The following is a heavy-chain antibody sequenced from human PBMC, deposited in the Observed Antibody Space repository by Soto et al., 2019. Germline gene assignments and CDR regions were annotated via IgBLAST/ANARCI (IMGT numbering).Heavy chain of an antibody. CDR3: AAPSRGGILVVVPSHDEFDS. CDR1: GFTFTSPA. CDR2: IDVGSGNT. V-gene: IGHV1-58*01. D-gene: IGHD2-15*01. J-gene: IGHJ3*02. Sequence: ASVKVSCKAPGFTFTSPAVQWVRQDRGQRLEWIGWIDVGSGNTNYAQKFKERVTITRDMSTSTAHMELSSLSSEDTAVYYCAAPSRGGILVVVPSHDEFDSWGEGAMVAV.